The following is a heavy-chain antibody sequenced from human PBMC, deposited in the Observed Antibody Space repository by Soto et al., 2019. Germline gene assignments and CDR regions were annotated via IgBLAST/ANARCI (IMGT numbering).Heavy chain of an antibody. CDR3: ARVEPKYSSGWYGHFDY. CDR2: IIPIFGTA. J-gene: IGHJ4*02. D-gene: IGHD6-19*01. V-gene: IGHV1-69*12. Sequence: QVQLVQSGAEVKKPGSSVKVSCKASGGTFSSYAISWVRQAPGQGLEWMGGIIPIFGTANYAQKFQGRVTITANESTSTAGMELSSLRSEDTAVYYCARVEPKYSSGWYGHFDYWGEGTLVTVSS. CDR1: GGTFSSYA.